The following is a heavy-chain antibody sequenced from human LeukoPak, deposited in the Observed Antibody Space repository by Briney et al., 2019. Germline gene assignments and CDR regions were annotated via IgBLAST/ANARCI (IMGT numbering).Heavy chain of an antibody. CDR3: VAEVEAADSPLGHLNFDS. Sequence: GSLRLSCAASGFTFSDYYMSWIRQAPGKGLEWVGTISSSGTTYYSPSLRSRLTISVDTSKNHFSLKLTSVTAADTAVYYCVAEVEAADSPLGHLNFDSWGQGILASVSS. CDR1: GFTFSDYY. J-gene: IGHJ4*02. CDR2: ISSSGTT. V-gene: IGHV4-59*05. D-gene: IGHD7-27*01.